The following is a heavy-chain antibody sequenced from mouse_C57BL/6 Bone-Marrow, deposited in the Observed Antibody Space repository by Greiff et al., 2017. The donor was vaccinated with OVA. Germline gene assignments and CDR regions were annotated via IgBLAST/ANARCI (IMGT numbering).Heavy chain of an antibody. CDR1: GYTFTSYW. Sequence: VQLQQPGAELVKPGASVKMSCKASGYTFTSYWITWVKQRPGQGLEWIGDIYPGSGSTNYNEKLKSKATLTVDTSSSTAYMQLSSLTSEDSAVYYCARGIENYYGSPWFAYWGQGTLVTVSA. V-gene: IGHV1-55*01. D-gene: IGHD1-1*01. CDR3: ARGIENYYGSPWFAY. CDR2: IYPGSGST. J-gene: IGHJ3*01.